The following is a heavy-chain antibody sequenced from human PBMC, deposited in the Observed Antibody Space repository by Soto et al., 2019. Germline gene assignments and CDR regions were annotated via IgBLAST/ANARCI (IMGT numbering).Heavy chain of an antibody. CDR1: GGSFSGYY. CDR3: ARGRYYDFWSGYYTPPNWFDP. CDR2: INHSGST. D-gene: IGHD3-3*01. V-gene: IGHV4-34*01. J-gene: IGHJ5*02. Sequence: SETLSLTCAVYGGSFSGYYWSWIRQPPGKGLEWIGEINHSGSTNYNPSLKSRVTISVDTSKNQFSLKLSSVTAADTAVYYCARGRYYDFWSGYYTPPNWFDPCGQGTLVTVSS.